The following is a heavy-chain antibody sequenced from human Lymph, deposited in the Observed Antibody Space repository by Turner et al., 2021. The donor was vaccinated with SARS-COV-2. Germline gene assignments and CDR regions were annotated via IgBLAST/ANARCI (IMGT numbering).Heavy chain of an antibody. CDR3: AKGDGYPPHGLLDP. Sequence: QVQLVQSGAVVKKPGASVKVSCKASGYTFTSYDINWVRQATGQGLEWMGWMNPNSGYTGYAQKFQSRVTMTRNTSISTAYMELNRLTSDDTAVYYCAKGDGYPPHGLLDPWGQGTLVTVSS. CDR1: GYTFTSYD. J-gene: IGHJ5*02. V-gene: IGHV1-8*01. D-gene: IGHD6-25*01. CDR2: MNPNSGYT.